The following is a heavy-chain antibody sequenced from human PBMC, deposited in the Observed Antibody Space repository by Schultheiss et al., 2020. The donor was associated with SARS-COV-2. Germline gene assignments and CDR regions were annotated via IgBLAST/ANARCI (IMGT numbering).Heavy chain of an antibody. Sequence: LSLTCAASGFTFSSYAMSWVRQAPGKGLEWVSAISGSGGSTYYADSVKGRFTISRDNAKNSLYLQMNSLRAEDTAVYYCARGVVVVPDAFDIWGQGTMVTVSS. J-gene: IGHJ3*02. CDR2: ISGSGGST. D-gene: IGHD2-2*01. V-gene: IGHV3-23*01. CDR3: ARGVVVVPDAFDI. CDR1: GFTFSSYA.